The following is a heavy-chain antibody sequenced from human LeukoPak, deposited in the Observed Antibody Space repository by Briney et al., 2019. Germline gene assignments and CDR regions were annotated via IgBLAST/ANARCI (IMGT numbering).Heavy chain of an antibody. J-gene: IGHJ4*02. V-gene: IGHV4-59*01. CDR1: GGSISSYY. CDR3: ARAVTKAGTVFDY. D-gene: IGHD6-19*01. Sequence: SSETLSLTCTVSGGSISSYYWSWIRQPPGKGLEWIGYIYYSGSTNYNPSLKNRVTISVDTSKNQFSLKLSSVTAADTAVYYCARAVTKAGTVFDYWGQGTLVTVSS. CDR2: IYYSGST.